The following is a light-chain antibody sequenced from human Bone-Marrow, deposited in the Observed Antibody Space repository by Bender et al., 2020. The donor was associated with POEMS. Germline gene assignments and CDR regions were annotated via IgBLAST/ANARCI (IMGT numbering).Light chain of an antibody. CDR3: QSYEGTVV. CDR1: GGSISTNY. Sequence: NFVLTQPHSVSESPGKTVTISCTRSGGSISTNYVQWYQQRPGRAPTIVIYEEKQRPSGVPDRFSGSVDSSSNSAYLTISGLTTEDEADYSCQSYEGTVVFGGGTQLTVL. V-gene: IGLV6-57*03. J-gene: IGLJ7*01. CDR2: EEK.